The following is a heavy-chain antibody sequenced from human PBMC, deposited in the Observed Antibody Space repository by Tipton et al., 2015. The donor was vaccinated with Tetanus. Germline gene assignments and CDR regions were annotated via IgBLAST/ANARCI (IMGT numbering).Heavy chain of an antibody. CDR1: GFTFSSYG. Sequence: SLRLSCAASGFTFSSYGMHWVRQAPGKGLEWVAVISYDGSNKYYADSVKGRFTISRDNSKNTLYLQMNSLRAEDTAVYYCAKGLSVTMVRGDPFDYWGQGTLVTVSS. D-gene: IGHD3-10*01. V-gene: IGHV3-30*18. J-gene: IGHJ4*02. CDR3: AKGLSVTMVRGDPFDY. CDR2: ISYDGSNK.